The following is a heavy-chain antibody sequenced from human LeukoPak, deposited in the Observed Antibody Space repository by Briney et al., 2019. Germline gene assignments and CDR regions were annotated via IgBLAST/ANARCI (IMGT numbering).Heavy chain of an antibody. CDR2: MNPNSGNT. D-gene: IGHD3-10*01. CDR3: AISYGSGSYYNGETSWAFDI. CDR1: GYTFTSYD. V-gene: IGHV1-8*01. J-gene: IGHJ3*02. Sequence: ASVKVSCKASGYTFTSYDINWVRQATGQGLEWMGWMNPNSGNTGYAQKFQGRVTMTRNTSISTAYMELSSLRSEDTAVYYWAISYGSGSYYNGETSWAFDIWGQGTMVTVSS.